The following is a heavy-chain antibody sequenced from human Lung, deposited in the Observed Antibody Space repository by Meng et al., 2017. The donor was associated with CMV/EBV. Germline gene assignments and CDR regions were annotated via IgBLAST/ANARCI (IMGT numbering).Heavy chain of an antibody. CDR3: ARHFGSGSYPFDY. CDR2: VFYSGST. D-gene: IGHD1-26*01. Sequence: SXTLSLXCAVSGGTIKINSFYWAWIRQTPGQGLEWIGSVFYSGSTYYNPSLKNRVTISVDTSKNQFSLNVYSVTAADTAVFYCARHFGSGSYPFDYWGQGXLVTVSS. V-gene: IGHV4-39*01. CDR1: GGTIKINSFY. J-gene: IGHJ4*02.